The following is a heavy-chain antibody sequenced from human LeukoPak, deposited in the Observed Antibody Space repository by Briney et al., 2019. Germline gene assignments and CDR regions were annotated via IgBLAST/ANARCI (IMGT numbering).Heavy chain of an antibody. Sequence: SETLSLTCTVSGGSISSRSYYWGWIRQPPGKGLEWIGSLSYSGITYYNPSLQSRVTMSIETSMNHFSLRLTSVTAADTAVYYCAREGALPEYTTSWYDYWGQGALVTVSS. CDR1: GGSISSRSYY. D-gene: IGHD6-13*01. CDR3: AREGALPEYTTSWYDY. CDR2: LSYSGIT. V-gene: IGHV4-39*07. J-gene: IGHJ4*02.